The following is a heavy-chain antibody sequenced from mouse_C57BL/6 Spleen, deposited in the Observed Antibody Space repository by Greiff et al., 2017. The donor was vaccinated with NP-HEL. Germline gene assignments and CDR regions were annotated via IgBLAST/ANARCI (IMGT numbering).Heavy chain of an antibody. V-gene: IGHV1-69*01. J-gene: IGHJ1*03. Sequence: VQLQQPGAELVMPGASVKLSCKASGYTFTSYWMHWVKQRPGQGLEWIGEIDPSDSYTNYNQKFKGKSTLTVDKSSSTAYMQLSSLTSEDSAVYYCARGYSNFWYFGVRGTGATVT. CDR2: IDPSDSYT. CDR1: GYTFTSYW. CDR3: ARGYSNFWYFGV. D-gene: IGHD2-5*01.